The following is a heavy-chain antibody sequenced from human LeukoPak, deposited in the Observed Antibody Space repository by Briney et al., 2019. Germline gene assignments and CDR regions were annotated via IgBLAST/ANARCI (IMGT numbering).Heavy chain of an antibody. Sequence: SQTLSLTCAISGDSVSSSSAAWNWTRQSPSRGLEWLGRTYYRSKWYNDYAVSVKSRVTINPDTSKNQFSLQLSSVTPEDTAVYYCTKMVSGGWLDFWGQGTLVTVSS. J-gene: IGHJ4*02. CDR2: TYYRSKWYN. CDR3: TKMVSGGWLDF. V-gene: IGHV6-1*01. CDR1: GDSVSSSSAA. D-gene: IGHD6-19*01.